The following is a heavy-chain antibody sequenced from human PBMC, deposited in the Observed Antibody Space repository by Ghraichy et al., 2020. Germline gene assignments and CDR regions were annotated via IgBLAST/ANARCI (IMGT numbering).Heavy chain of an antibody. D-gene: IGHD4-23*01. CDR1: GDSVSTNSAA. CDR3: ARDNGGGVVTMPINFDS. J-gene: IGHJ4*02. V-gene: IGHV6-1*01. Sequence: SQTLSLTCAISGDSVSTNSAAWNWIRQSPSRGLEWLGRTYYMSKWHNDYAASVKGRIIINADTSNNQFSLQLNSVTPEDTAVYYCARDNGGGVVTMPINFDSWGQGTLVTVSS. CDR2: TYYMSKWHN.